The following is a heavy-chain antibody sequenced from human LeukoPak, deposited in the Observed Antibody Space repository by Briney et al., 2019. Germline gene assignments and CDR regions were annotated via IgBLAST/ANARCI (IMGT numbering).Heavy chain of an antibody. J-gene: IGHJ4*02. V-gene: IGHV3-7*01. CDR3: VRDGGVSGYDLLDY. Sequence: GGSLRLSFAASGFTFGNYWMTWVRQAPGKGLEWVAHINQDGSKEYYMDSVKARFTISRDNAKNSLSLQMNSLRAEDTAVYYCVRDGGVSGYDLLDYWGQGTLVTVSS. CDR2: INQDGSKE. CDR1: GFTFGNYW. D-gene: IGHD5-12*01.